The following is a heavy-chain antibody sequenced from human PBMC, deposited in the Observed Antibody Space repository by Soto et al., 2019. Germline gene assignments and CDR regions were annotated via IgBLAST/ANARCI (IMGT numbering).Heavy chain of an antibody. CDR3: ARGRYGDY. J-gene: IGHJ4*02. D-gene: IGHD1-1*01. CDR2: ISAHNGNT. Sequence: QVHLVQSGAEVKKPGASVKVSCKGSGYGFTTYGITWVRQAPGQGLEWMAWISAHNGNTNYAQKLQGRVTVTRDTSTGTAYMELRSLRSDDTAGYYWARGRYGDYWGQGALVTVSS. CDR1: GYGFTTYG. V-gene: IGHV1-18*01.